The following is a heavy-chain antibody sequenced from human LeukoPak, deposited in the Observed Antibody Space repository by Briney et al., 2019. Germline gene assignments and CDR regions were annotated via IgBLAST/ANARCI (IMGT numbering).Heavy chain of an antibody. CDR3: ARDNGDYYGSGSYLL. CDR1: GFTVSSNY. CDR2: IYSGGST. J-gene: IGHJ4*02. D-gene: IGHD3-10*01. Sequence: GGSLRLSCAASGFTVSSNYMGWVRQAPGKGLEWVSVIYSGGSTYYADSVKGRFTISRDNSKNTLYLQMNSLRAEDTAVYYCARDNGDYYGSGSYLLWGQGTLVTVSS. V-gene: IGHV3-66*01.